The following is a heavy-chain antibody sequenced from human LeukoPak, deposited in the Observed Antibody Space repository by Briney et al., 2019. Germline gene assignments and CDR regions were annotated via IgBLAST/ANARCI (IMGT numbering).Heavy chain of an antibody. J-gene: IGHJ4*02. Sequence: PSETLSLTCTVSGGSISGYYWSWIRQPPGKGLEWIGYIYYSGSTNYNPSLKSRVTISVDTSKNQFSLKLSSVTAADTAVYYCARYYYGSGSSFDYWGQGTLVTVSS. CDR1: GGSISGYY. V-gene: IGHV4-59*08. CDR2: IYYSGST. CDR3: ARYYYGSGSSFDY. D-gene: IGHD3-10*01.